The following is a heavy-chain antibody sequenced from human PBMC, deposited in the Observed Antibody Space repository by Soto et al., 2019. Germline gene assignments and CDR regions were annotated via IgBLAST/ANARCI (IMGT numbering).Heavy chain of an antibody. J-gene: IGHJ6*02. CDR3: AKGQHCSSTSCYFYYYGVDV. D-gene: IGHD2-2*01. CDR1: GFTFSTYG. CDR2: MSYDGSNK. V-gene: IGHV3-30*18. Sequence: QVQLVESGGGVVQPGRSLRLSCAASGFTFSTYGMHWVRQAPGKGLEWVAVMSYDGSNKFYADSVKGRLTISRDNSKNTLYLQMNSLRAEDTAVYYCAKGQHCSSTSCYFYYYGVDVWGQGTTVAVSS.